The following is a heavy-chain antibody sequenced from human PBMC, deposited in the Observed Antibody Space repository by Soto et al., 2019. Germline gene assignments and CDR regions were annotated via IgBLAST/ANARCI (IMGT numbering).Heavy chain of an antibody. V-gene: IGHV1-69*01. D-gene: IGHD3-22*01. CDR3: SGVGDSSGRFDD. J-gene: IGHJ4*02. Sequence: QVQLVQSGAEVKKPGSSVKVSCKASGGTFSSYAISWVRQAPGQGLEWMGGIIPIFGTANYAQKFQGRVTITADESTSTAYMELSSLRSEDTAGYYCSGVGDSSGRFDDWGQGTLVTVSS. CDR1: GGTFSSYA. CDR2: IIPIFGTA.